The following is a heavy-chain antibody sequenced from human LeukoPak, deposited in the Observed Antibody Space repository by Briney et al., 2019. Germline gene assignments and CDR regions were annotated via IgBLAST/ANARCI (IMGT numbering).Heavy chain of an antibody. D-gene: IGHD2-2*01. J-gene: IGHJ6*03. CDR3: AKVSEYEGYYMDV. V-gene: IGHV3-23*01. CDR2: ISGSGDST. CDR1: GFTFSDPW. Sequence: GGSLRLSCAASGFTFSDPWMMWVRQAPGKGREWVSGISGSGDSTYYADSVKGRFTISRDKSKNTLYLQMNSLRAEDTAVYYCAKVSEYEGYYMDVWGKGTTVTVSS.